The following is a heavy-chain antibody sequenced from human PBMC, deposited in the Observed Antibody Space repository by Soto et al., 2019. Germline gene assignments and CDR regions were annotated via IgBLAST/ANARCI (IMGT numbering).Heavy chain of an antibody. CDR3: ARIRTLSDAFDI. J-gene: IGHJ3*02. CDR2: IYYSGST. V-gene: IGHV4-39*01. CDR1: GGSISSSSYY. Sequence: ASETLSLTCTVSGGSISSSSYYWGWIRQPPGKGLEWIGSIYYSGSTYYNPSLKSRVTISVDTSKNQFSLKLSSVTAADTAVYYCARIRTLSDAFDIWGQGTMVTVSS. D-gene: IGHD1-1*01.